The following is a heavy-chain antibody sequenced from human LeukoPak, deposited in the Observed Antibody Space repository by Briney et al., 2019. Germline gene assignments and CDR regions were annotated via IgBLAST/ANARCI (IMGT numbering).Heavy chain of an antibody. CDR1: GGSIGSYY. CDR2: IYTSGST. Sequence: SETLSLTCSVSGGSIGSYYWSWIRQPAGKGLEWIGRIYTSGSTNYNPSLKSRVTMSVDTSKNQFSLKLSSVTAADTAVYYCATRGYCSGGSCYSGYYYYMDVWGKGTTVTVSS. V-gene: IGHV4-4*07. CDR3: ATRGYCSGGSCYSGYYYYMDV. J-gene: IGHJ6*03. D-gene: IGHD2-15*01.